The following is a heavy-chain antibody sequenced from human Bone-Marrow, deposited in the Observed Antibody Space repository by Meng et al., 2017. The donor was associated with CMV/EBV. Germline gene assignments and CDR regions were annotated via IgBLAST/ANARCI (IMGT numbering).Heavy chain of an antibody. Sequence: GESLQISCVASGFTFSSYEINWVRQAQGKGLEWVSYISSGGITIYYADSVKGRFTISRDNAKNSLYLQMNSLRADDTAVYYCARGSGDYVLDWGQGTLVTFSS. CDR1: GFTFSSYE. D-gene: IGHD4-17*01. V-gene: IGHV3-48*03. J-gene: IGHJ4*02. CDR3: ARGSGDYVLD. CDR2: ISSGGITI.